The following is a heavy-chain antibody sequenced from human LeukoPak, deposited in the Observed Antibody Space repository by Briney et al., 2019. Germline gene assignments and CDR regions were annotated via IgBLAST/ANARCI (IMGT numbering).Heavy chain of an antibody. CDR2: ISSGSTTI. V-gene: IGHV3-48*02. J-gene: IGHJ4*02. CDR1: GFTFSSYS. CDR3: ASGPDGYNSHFDY. D-gene: IGHD5-24*01. Sequence: GGSLRLSCAASGFTFSSYSMNWVRQAPGKGLEWVSYISSGSTTIYYADSVKGRFTISRDNAKNSLYLQTNSLRDEDTAVYYCASGPDGYNSHFDYWGQGTLVTVSS.